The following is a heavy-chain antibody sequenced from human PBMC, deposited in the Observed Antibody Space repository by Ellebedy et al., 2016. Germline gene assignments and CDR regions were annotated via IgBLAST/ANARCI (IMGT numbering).Heavy chain of an antibody. CDR1: RFTFSSYW. J-gene: IGHJ4*02. CDR2: INEDGSEK. Sequence: GESLKISXAASRFTFSSYWMNWVRQAPGKGLEWVASINEDGSEKYYVDSVKGRFTISRDNSRNTVYLQMDSLRAADTAVYYCYYGHYSGYWGQGTLVTVSS. CDR3: YYGHYSGY. V-gene: IGHV3-7*03. D-gene: IGHD4-17*01.